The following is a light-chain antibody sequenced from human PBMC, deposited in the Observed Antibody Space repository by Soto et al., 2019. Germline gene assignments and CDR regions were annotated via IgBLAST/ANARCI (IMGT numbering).Light chain of an antibody. J-gene: IGKJ1*01. CDR2: GAS. V-gene: IGKV3-20*01. CDR1: QSVSSSY. CDR3: QQYGSSPWT. Sequence: EIVLTQSPGTLSLSPGERATLSCRASQSVSSSYLGWYQQKPGQAPRLLIYGASSRATGIPDRFSGSGSGTDFTLTISRLEPEDSAVYYCQQYGSSPWTFGQGTKVEIK.